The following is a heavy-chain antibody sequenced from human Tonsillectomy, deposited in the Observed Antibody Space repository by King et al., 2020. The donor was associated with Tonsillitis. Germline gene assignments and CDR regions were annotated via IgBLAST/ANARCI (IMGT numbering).Heavy chain of an antibody. CDR1: GGTFSSYA. J-gene: IGHJ3*02. CDR3: ARTKPFTMIVVEDAFDI. D-gene: IGHD3-22*01. V-gene: IGHV1-69*12. CDR2: IIPIFGTA. Sequence: QLVQSGAEVKKPGSSVKVSCKASGGTFSSYAISWVRQATGQGLEWMGGIIPIFGTANYAQKFQGRVTITADESTSTAYMELSSLRSEDTAVYYCARTKPFTMIVVEDAFDIWGQGTMVTVSS.